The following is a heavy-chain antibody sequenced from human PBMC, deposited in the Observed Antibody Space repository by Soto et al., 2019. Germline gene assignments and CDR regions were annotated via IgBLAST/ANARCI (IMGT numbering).Heavy chain of an antibody. CDR3: VRERSGHSYADS. D-gene: IGHD5-18*01. J-gene: IGHJ4*02. Sequence: EVQLLQSGGGLVQPGGSLRLSCAASGFTFSNYAMSWLRQPPGKGLEWVSAISGSGDRTYYTDSVKGRFTISRDNSKNTQYLQMNSLRAEHSAVYYCVRERSGHSYADSWGQGTLVTVSS. CDR2: ISGSGDRT. V-gene: IGHV3-23*01. CDR1: GFTFSNYA.